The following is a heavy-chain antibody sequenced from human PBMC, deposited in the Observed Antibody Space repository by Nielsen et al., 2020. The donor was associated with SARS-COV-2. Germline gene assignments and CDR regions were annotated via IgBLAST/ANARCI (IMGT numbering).Heavy chain of an antibody. CDR2: ISYDGSNK. Sequence: GESLKISCAASGFTFSSYGMHWVRQAPGKGLEWVAVISYDGSNKYYADSVKGRFTISRDNSKNTLYLQMNSLRAEDTAVYYCARNDEWSYFDYWGQGTLVTVSS. D-gene: IGHD3-3*01. CDR1: GFTFSSYG. CDR3: ARNDEWSYFDY. V-gene: IGHV3-30*03. J-gene: IGHJ4*02.